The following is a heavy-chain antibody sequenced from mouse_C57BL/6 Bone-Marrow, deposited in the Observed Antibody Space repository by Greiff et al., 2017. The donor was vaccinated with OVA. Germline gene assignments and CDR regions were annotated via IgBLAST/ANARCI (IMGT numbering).Heavy chain of an antibody. CDR2: IYPSDSET. V-gene: IGHV1-61*01. J-gene: IGHJ2*01. CDR1: GYTFTSYW. Sequence: QVQLQQPGAELVRPGSSVKLSCKASGYTFTSYWMDWVKQRPGQGLEWIGNIYPSDSETHYNQKFKDKATLTVDKSSSTAYLQLSSLSSEDSAVYSCARGRAYDGYYDYLDYWGQGTTLTVSS. CDR3: ARGRAYDGYYDYLDY. D-gene: IGHD2-3*01.